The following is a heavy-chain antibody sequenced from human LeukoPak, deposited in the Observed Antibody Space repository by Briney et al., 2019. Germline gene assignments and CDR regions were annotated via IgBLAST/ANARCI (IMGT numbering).Heavy chain of an antibody. CDR1: GFTFSSYA. D-gene: IGHD6-19*01. V-gene: IGHV3-30-3*01. Sequence: PGRSLRLSCAASGFTFSSYAMHWARQAPGKGLEWVAVISYDGSNKYYADSVKGRFTISRDNSKNTLYLQMNSLRAEDTAVYYCARDPSSGWFEYGMDVWGQGTTVTVSS. CDR3: ARDPSSGWFEYGMDV. J-gene: IGHJ6*02. CDR2: ISYDGSNK.